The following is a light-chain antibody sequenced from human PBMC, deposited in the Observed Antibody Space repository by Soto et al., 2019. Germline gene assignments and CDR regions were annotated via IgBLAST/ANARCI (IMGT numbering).Light chain of an antibody. V-gene: IGKV3-20*01. J-gene: IGKJ2*01. CDR2: GAS. Sequence: EIVLTQSPGTLSLSPGERATLSCRASQSVSSSYLAWYQQKPGQAPRLLIYGASSRATGIPDRFSGSGSGTDFTVTFSSLERKAVAVYSCQYYGSSPPMYTLGQGTKLEIK. CDR1: QSVSSSY. CDR3: QYYGSSPPMYT.